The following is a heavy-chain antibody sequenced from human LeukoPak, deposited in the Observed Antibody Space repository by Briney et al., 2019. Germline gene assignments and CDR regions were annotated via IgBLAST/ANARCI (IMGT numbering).Heavy chain of an antibody. CDR2: ISSSGSTI. CDR3: ARGMDVGVVILYYYYMDV. Sequence: GGSLRLSCAASGFTFSDYYMSWIRQAPGKGLEWVSYISSSGSTIYYADSVKGRFTISRDNAKNSLYLQMNSLRAEDTAVYYCARGMDVGVVILYYYYMDVWGKGTTVTVSS. D-gene: IGHD3-3*01. CDR1: GFTFSDYY. V-gene: IGHV3-11*01. J-gene: IGHJ6*03.